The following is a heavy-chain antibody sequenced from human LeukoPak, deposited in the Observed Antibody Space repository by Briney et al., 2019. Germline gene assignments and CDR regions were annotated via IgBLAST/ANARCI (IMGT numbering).Heavy chain of an antibody. CDR2: IYHSGST. CDR3: ARGGFGSTTPYYFDY. V-gene: IGHV4-30-2*01. CDR1: GGSISSGGYY. D-gene: IGHD3-16*01. Sequence: SETLSLTCTVSGGSISSGGYYWSWIRQPPGKGLEWIGYIYHSGSTYYNPSLKSRVTISVDRSKNQFSLKLSSVTAADTAVYYRARGGFGSTTPYYFDYWGQGTLVTVSS. J-gene: IGHJ4*02.